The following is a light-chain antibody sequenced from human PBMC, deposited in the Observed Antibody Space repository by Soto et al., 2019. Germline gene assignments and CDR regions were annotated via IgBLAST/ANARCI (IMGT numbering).Light chain of an antibody. Sequence: QSALTQPRSVSGSPGQSVTIPCTGTSSDVGGHNYVSWYQQYPGKAPRLLLSSVSKRPSGVPDRFSGSESGNTASLTISGLQAEDEADYYCCSYAGSYTYVFGTGTKVP. CDR3: CSYAGSYTYV. V-gene: IGLV2-11*01. CDR2: SVS. J-gene: IGLJ1*01. CDR1: SSDVGGHNY.